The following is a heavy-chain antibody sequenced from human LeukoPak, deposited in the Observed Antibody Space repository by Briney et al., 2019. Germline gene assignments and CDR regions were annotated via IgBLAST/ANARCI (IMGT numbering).Heavy chain of an antibody. J-gene: IGHJ4*02. CDR2: ISSSSSTI. Sequence: GGSLRLSCAASGFTFSSYAMNWVRQAPGEGLEWVSYISSSSSTIFYADSVKGRFTISRDNAKNSLYLQMNSLRAEDTAVYYCARRRAYSNSWYYFDIWGQGTLVTVSS. CDR1: GFTFSSYA. CDR3: ARRRAYSNSWYYFDI. D-gene: IGHD6-13*01. V-gene: IGHV3-48*04.